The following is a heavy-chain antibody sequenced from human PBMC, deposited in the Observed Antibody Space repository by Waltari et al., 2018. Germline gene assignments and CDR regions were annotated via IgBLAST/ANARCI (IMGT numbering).Heavy chain of an antibody. Sequence: QVQLVQSGAEVKKPGASVKVSCKASGYTFTGYYMHWVRQAPGQGLEWMGRINPNSGGTNYAQKFQGRVTMTRDTSISTAYMELSRLRSDDTAVYYCARDVETTVVDPWAYYYYYYYMDVWGKGTTVTVSS. CDR3: ARDVETTVVDPWAYYYYYYYMDV. J-gene: IGHJ6*03. CDR2: INPNSGGT. CDR1: GYTFTGYY. V-gene: IGHV1-2*06. D-gene: IGHD4-17*01.